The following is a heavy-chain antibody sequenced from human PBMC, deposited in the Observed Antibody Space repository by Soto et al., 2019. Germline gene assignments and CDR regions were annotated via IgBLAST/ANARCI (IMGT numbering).Heavy chain of an antibody. CDR3: ARLVPILTGYYLPAIDY. V-gene: IGHV4-39*01. Sequence: PSETLSLTCTVSGGSISSSSYYWGWIRQPPGKGLEWIGSIYYSGSTYYNPSLKSRVTISVDTSKNQFSLKLSSVTAADTAVYYCARLVPILTGYYLPAIDYWGQGTLVTVSS. J-gene: IGHJ4*02. CDR1: GGSISSSSYY. CDR2: IYYSGST. D-gene: IGHD3-9*01.